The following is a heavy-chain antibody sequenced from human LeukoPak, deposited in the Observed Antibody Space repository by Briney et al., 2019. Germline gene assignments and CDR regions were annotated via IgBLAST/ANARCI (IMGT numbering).Heavy chain of an antibody. V-gene: IGHV1-46*01. CDR3: ARGSDGPTYYYDSSGYSI. CDR2: INPSGGST. D-gene: IGHD3-22*01. J-gene: IGHJ4*02. Sequence: ASVKVSCKASGYTFTSYYMHWVRQAPGQGLEWMGMINPSGGSTSYAQKFQGRVTMTRDMSTSTVYMELSSLRSEDTAVYYCARGSDGPTYYYDSSGYSIWGQGTLVTVSS. CDR1: GYTFTSYY.